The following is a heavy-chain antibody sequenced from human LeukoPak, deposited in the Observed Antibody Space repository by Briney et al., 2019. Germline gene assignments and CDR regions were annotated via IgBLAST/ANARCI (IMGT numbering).Heavy chain of an antibody. CDR1: GFTFSKNW. CDR2: IQGDGSNT. CDR3: ARGTSAGGPISPFDF. V-gene: IGHV3-74*01. Sequence: GGSLRLSCVASGFTFSKNWMHWVRQAPGKWLVWVSRIQGDGSNTNYADSVKGRFSISRDNAKNTVYLQMNSLRAEDTGIYYCARGTSAGGPISPFDFWGQGTVVTVSS. D-gene: IGHD6-13*01. J-gene: IGHJ4*02.